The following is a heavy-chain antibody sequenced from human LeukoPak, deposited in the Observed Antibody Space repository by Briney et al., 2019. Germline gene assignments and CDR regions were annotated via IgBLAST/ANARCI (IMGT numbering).Heavy chain of an antibody. CDR3: ARGPGGWADAFDF. J-gene: IGHJ3*01. D-gene: IGHD6-19*01. CDR2: ISSSSSYI. Sequence: GGSLRLSCAASGFTFSSYSMNWVRQAPGKGLEWVSSISSSSSYIYYADSVKGRFTISRDNAKNSLYLQMNSLRAEDTAVYYCARGPGGWADAFDFWGQGTMVTVSS. V-gene: IGHV3-21*01. CDR1: GFTFSSYS.